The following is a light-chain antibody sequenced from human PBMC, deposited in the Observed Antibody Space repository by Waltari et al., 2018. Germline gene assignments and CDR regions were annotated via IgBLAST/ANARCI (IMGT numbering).Light chain of an antibody. Sequence: DIQMTQSPSSLSASVGDRVTITCRASQNINNFLNWYQQKPGKAPNLLIYTTSTLQSGVPSRFSGGGSGTDFTLTISSLQPEDFATYCCQQSSSTPFTFGPGTKVDIK. CDR2: TTS. V-gene: IGKV1-39*01. CDR3: QQSSSTPFT. J-gene: IGKJ3*01. CDR1: QNINNF.